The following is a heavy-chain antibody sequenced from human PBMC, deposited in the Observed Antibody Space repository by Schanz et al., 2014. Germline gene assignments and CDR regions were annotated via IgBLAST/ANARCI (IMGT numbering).Heavy chain of an antibody. D-gene: IGHD3-10*01. J-gene: IGHJ5*01. Sequence: EVQLVESGGGLVQPGGSLRLSCASSGFSFTTYAMSWVRQAPGKGLEWVSSISSGGGSTYYADSVKGRFTISRDNSKNTLYLQMKSLRAEDTAVYYCAKQHIVRGVIYLNWFDSWGQGTLVTVSS. CDR2: ISSGGGST. CDR1: GFSFTTYA. CDR3: AKQHIVRGVIYLNWFDS. V-gene: IGHV3-23*04.